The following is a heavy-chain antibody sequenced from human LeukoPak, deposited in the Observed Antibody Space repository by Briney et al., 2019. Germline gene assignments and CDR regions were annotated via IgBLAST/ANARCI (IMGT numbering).Heavy chain of an antibody. Sequence: SVKVSCKASGGTFSSYAISWVRQAPGQGLEWMGGIIPIFGTANYAQKFQGRVTITADESTSTPYLDLSTLRSDDTPVCSCAREGIYRGVDCYYHSLFDPWGQGTLVTVSS. CDR2: IIPIFGTA. J-gene: IGHJ5*02. CDR1: GGTFSSYA. V-gene: IGHV1-69*13. CDR3: AREGIYRGVDCYYHSLFDP. D-gene: IGHD2-21*01.